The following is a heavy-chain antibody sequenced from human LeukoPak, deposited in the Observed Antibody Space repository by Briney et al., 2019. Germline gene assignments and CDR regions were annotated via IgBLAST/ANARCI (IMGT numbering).Heavy chain of an antibody. J-gene: IGHJ3*01. CDR1: VFSLIKYW. CDR3: ARENDGFDL. Sequence: GGSLRLSCAASVFSLIKYWMHGAPQSPGKGLVCGSRIIDDDNRTDYAECVKGRFTVSRDNAKISVDLQMNSLRVKDTAVCYCARENDGFDLWGQGTMVTVSS. CDR2: IIDDDNRT. V-gene: IGHV3-74*01.